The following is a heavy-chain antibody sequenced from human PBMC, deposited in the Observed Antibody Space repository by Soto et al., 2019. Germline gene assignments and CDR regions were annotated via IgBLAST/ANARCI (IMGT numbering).Heavy chain of an antibody. Sequence: QVQLVQSGAEVKKPGSSVKVSCKASGGTFSSYAISWVRQAPGQGLEWMGGIIPIFGTANYAQKFQGRVTITADESTSTAYMELSGLRSEDTAVYYCANYSSSWYPSGYYYGMDVWGQGTTVTVSS. CDR3: ANYSSSWYPSGYYYGMDV. J-gene: IGHJ6*02. D-gene: IGHD6-13*01. CDR1: GGTFSSYA. CDR2: IIPIFGTA. V-gene: IGHV1-69*01.